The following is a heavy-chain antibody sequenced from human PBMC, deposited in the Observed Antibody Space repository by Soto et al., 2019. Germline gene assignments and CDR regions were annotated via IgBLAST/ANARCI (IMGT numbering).Heavy chain of an antibody. Sequence: SETLSLTCTVSGGSISSYYWSWIRQPPGKGLEWIGYIYYSGSTNYNPSLKSRVAISVDTSKNQFSLKLSSVTAADAAVYYCARGGHSSSWYSFDYWGQGTLVTVSS. CDR2: IYYSGST. CDR3: ARGGHSSSWYSFDY. J-gene: IGHJ4*02. D-gene: IGHD6-13*01. V-gene: IGHV4-59*01. CDR1: GGSISSYY.